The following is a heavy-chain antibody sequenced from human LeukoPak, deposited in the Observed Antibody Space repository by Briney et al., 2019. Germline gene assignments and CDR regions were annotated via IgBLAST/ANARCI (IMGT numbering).Heavy chain of an antibody. Sequence: SGPTLVNPTQTLTLTCTFSGFSISTSGMCVSWIRQPPGKALEWLARIDWDDDKYYSTSLKTRLTISKDTSKNQVVLTMTNMDPVDTATYYCARALDYYDSSGYYLFDYWGQGTLVTVSS. J-gene: IGHJ4*02. D-gene: IGHD3-22*01. CDR1: GFSISTSGMC. CDR3: ARALDYYDSSGYYLFDY. V-gene: IGHV2-70*11. CDR2: IDWDDDK.